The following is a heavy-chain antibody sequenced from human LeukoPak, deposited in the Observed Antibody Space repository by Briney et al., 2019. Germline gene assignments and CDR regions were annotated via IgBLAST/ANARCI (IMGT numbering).Heavy chain of an antibody. CDR2: MNPNSGNT. J-gene: IGHJ4*02. CDR1: EYTFTSYD. CDR3: ARGQRYCSGGSCYGGFLY. Sequence: ASVKVSCKASEYTFTSYDINWVRQATGQGLEWMGWMNPNSGNTGYAQKFQGRVTMTRNTSISTAYMHLSSLKSDDTAVYYCARGQRYCSGGSCYGGFLYWGQGTLVTVPS. V-gene: IGHV1-8*01. D-gene: IGHD2-15*01.